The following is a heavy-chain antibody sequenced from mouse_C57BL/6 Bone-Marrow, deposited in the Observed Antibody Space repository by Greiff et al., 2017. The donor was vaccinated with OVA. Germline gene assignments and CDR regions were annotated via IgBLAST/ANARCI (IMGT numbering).Heavy chain of an antibody. J-gene: IGHJ2*01. CDR1: GFTFSDAW. Sequence: EVQLQESGGGLVQPGGSMKLSCAASGFTFSDAWMDWVRQSPEKGLEWVAEIRNKANNHATYYAESVKGRFTISRDDSKSSVYLQMNSLRAEDTGIYYCTRPELTEYYFDYWGQGTTLTVSS. CDR3: TRPELTEYYFDY. CDR2: IRNKANNHAT. D-gene: IGHD4-1*01. V-gene: IGHV6-6*01.